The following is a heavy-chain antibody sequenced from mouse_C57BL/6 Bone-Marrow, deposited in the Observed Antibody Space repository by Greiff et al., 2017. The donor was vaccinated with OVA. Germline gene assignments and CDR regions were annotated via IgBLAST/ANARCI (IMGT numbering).Heavy chain of an antibody. D-gene: IGHD2-3*01. CDR2: IHPNSGST. J-gene: IGHJ2*01. V-gene: IGHV1-64*01. CDR1: GYTFTSYW. CDR3: ASRGFGGYYLYYFDY. Sequence: QVHVKQPGAELVKPGASVKLSCKASGYTFTSYWMHWVKQRPGQGLEWIGMIHPNSGSTNYNEKFKSKATLTVDKSSSTAYMQLSSLTSEDSAVYYCASRGFGGYYLYYFDYWGQGTTLTVSS.